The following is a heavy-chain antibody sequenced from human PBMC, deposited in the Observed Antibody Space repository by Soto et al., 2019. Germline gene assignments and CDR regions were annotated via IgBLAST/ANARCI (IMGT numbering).Heavy chain of an antibody. Sequence: ASVKVSCKASGYTFTSYGISWVRQAPGQGLEWMGWISAYNGNTNYAQKLQGRVTMTTDTSTSTAYMELRSLRSDDTAVYYCARASIAAAGTQGGDYYYYGMDVWGQGTTVTVSS. D-gene: IGHD6-13*01. J-gene: IGHJ6*02. CDR1: GYTFTSYG. CDR2: ISAYNGNT. CDR3: ARASIAAAGTQGGDYYYYGMDV. V-gene: IGHV1-18*01.